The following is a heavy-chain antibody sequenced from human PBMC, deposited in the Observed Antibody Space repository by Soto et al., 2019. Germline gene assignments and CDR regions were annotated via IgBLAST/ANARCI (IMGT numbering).Heavy chain of an antibody. J-gene: IGHJ6*02. CDR3: ARVTVLYYYGSGGQYGGMDV. CDR2: IYYSGST. D-gene: IGHD3-10*01. V-gene: IGHV4-59*01. CDR1: GDSISSYY. Sequence: PSETLSLTCTVSGDSISSYYWSWIRQPPGKGLEWIGYIYYSGSTNYNPSLKSRVTISVDTSKNQFSLKLSSVTAADTAVYYCARVTVLYYYGSGGQYGGMDVWGQGTTVTVSS.